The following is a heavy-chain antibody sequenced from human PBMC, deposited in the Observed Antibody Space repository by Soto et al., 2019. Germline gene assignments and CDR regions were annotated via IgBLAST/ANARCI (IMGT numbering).Heavy chain of an antibody. J-gene: IGHJ4*02. D-gene: IGHD2-15*01. V-gene: IGHV4-39*01. CDR2: VYHDGST. Sequence: PSETLSLTCTVSGGTINSNSYYWAWIRQTPGKGLAWIASVYHDGSTYYNPSLKSRVTISVDTSKNQFSLKLNSVTAADTAVYYCAKVMVGATRNIDFDSCAQGRRVTVYS. CDR1: GGTINSNSYY. CDR3: AKVMVGATRNIDFDS.